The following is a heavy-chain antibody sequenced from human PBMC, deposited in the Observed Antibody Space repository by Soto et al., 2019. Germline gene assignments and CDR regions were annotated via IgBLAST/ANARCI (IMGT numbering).Heavy chain of an antibody. Sequence: EVQLLESGGGVVQPGGSLRLSCAASGFPFSSYGMSWVRQAPGTGLDWISTFSGSGGSSYYADSVKGRFTISRDNSKNTVYLQMNSLRGDDTALYYCARDTRYGSTWVQGALVTVSS. V-gene: IGHV3-23*01. CDR3: ARDTRYGST. CDR1: GFPFSSYG. J-gene: IGHJ5*02. CDR2: FSGSGGSS. D-gene: IGHD1-1*01.